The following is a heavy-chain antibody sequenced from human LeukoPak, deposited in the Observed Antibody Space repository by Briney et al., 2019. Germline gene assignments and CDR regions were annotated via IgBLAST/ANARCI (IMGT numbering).Heavy chain of an antibody. CDR1: GFTFDDYA. J-gene: IGHJ4*02. V-gene: IGHV3-9*01. D-gene: IGHD3-10*01. Sequence: SLRLSCAASGFTFDDYAMHWVRQAPGKGLEWVSGISWNSGSIGYADSVKGRFTISRDNAKNSLYLQMNSLRAEDTALYYCAKDLRFGESISPLGYWGQGTLVTVSS. CDR3: AKDLRFGESISPLGY. CDR2: ISWNSGSI.